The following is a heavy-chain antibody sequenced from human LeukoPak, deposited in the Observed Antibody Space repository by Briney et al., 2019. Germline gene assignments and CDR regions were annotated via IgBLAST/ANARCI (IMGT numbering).Heavy chain of an antibody. V-gene: IGHV4-59*01. CDR3: ARVEYYDSSGYYYLWFDP. J-gene: IGHJ5*02. CDR1: GGPISSYY. CDR2: IYYSGST. Sequence: SETLSLTCTVSGGPISSYYWSWIRQPPGKGLEWIGYIYYSGSTNYNPSPKSRVTISVDTSKNQFSLKLSSVTAADTAVYYCARVEYYDSSGYYYLWFDPWGQGTLVTVSS. D-gene: IGHD3-22*01.